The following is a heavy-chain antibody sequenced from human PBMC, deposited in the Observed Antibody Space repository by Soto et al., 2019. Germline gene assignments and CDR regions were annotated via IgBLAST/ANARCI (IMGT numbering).Heavy chain of an antibody. CDR1: GFTFSSYS. CDR3: AREKAVAGTTFDY. CDR2: ISSSSST. J-gene: IGHJ4*02. Sequence: GSLRPSCAASGFTFSSYSMNWVRQAPGKGLEWVSYISSSSSTNYADSVKGRFTISRDNAKNTLHLQMDSLRVEDTAVYYCAREKAVAGTTFDYWGLGTLVTVSS. D-gene: IGHD6-19*01. V-gene: IGHV3-21*05.